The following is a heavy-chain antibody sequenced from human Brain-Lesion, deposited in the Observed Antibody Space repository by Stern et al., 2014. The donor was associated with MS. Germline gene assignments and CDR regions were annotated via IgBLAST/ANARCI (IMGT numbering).Heavy chain of an antibody. CDR1: GFTFGSCA. Sequence: VQLLESGGGVVQPGRPLRLSCVASGFTFGSCAMHWVRQAPGKGLEWVAGVSYDGSNKYYADSVKGRFTISRDNSKNTLYMQMSSLRPEDTAVYYCAKDRQYLTYFFDHWGQGSLVTVSS. V-gene: IGHV3-30*18. CDR3: AKDRQYLTYFFDH. J-gene: IGHJ5*02. CDR2: VSYDGSNK. D-gene: IGHD2/OR15-2a*01.